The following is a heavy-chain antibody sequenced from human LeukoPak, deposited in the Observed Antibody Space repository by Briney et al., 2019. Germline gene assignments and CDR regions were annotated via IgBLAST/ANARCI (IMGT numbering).Heavy chain of an antibody. CDR2: INRDGSST. CDR3: ARPQDGYSYFDY. D-gene: IGHD5-24*01. Sequence: GGSLRLSCAASGFTFSSYWMHWVRQAPGKGLVWVSRINRDGSSTSYADSVKGRFTISRDNAKNTLYLQMNSLRAEDTAVYYCARPQDGYSYFDYWGQGTLVTVSS. V-gene: IGHV3-74*01. J-gene: IGHJ4*02. CDR1: GFTFSSYW.